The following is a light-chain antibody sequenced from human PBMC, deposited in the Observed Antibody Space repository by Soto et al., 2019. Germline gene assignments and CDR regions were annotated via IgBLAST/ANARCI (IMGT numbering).Light chain of an antibody. J-gene: IGLJ1*01. CDR2: DVS. CDR3: CSHSTGSNRYV. Sequence: QSVLTQPASVSGSPGLSITISCSGISSDVDTYNYVSWYQLHPGKAPKVVIYDVSSRPSGVSNRFSGSRSGNTASLTISGLQAEDEAHYYCCSHSTGSNRYVFGTGTKVTGL. V-gene: IGLV2-14*03. CDR1: SSDVDTYNY.